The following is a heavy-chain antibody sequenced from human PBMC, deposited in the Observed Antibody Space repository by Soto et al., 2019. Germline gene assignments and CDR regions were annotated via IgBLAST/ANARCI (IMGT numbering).Heavy chain of an antibody. CDR2: ISGSGGST. J-gene: IGHJ6*02. CDR3: ATRGYYYGSGSYYPFRDYYYYGMDV. Sequence: PGGSLRLSCAASGFTFSSNALSWVRKPPGKGLEWASAISGSGGSTYYADSVKGRFTNSRDNSKNTLYLQMNSLRAEDTAVYYCATRGYYYGSGSYYPFRDYYYYGMDVWGQGTTVTVSS. V-gene: IGHV3-23*01. CDR1: GFTFSSNA. D-gene: IGHD3-10*01.